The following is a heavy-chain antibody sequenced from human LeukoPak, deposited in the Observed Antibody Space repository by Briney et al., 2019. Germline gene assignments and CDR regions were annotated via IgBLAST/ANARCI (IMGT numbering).Heavy chain of an antibody. D-gene: IGHD4-17*01. CDR2: INPNSGDT. CDR1: ENTFTNYY. Sequence: ASVKVSCKAPENTFTNYYMHWVRQAPGQGLEWMGRINPNSGDTVYAQKFQGRVTMTRNTAISTAYMELSSLRSEDTAVYYCARGFYGDYPHAWGQGTLVTVSS. J-gene: IGHJ5*02. CDR3: ARGFYGDYPHA. V-gene: IGHV1-8*01.